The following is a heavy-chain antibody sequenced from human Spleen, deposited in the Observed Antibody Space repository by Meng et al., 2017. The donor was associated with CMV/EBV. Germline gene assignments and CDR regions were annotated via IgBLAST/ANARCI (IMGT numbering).Heavy chain of an antibody. CDR3: ARGNFVRFWSGYYPLLDAFDI. CDR1: GFSFSSYW. D-gene: IGHD3-3*01. Sequence: GSLRLSCAASGFSFSSYWMSWVRRAPGKGLEWIGSIYHTGSTYYNPSLKSRVTISLDTSKNQLSLKLSSVTAADTAVYYCARGNFVRFWSGYYPLLDAFDIWGQGTMVTVSS. CDR2: IYHTGST. J-gene: IGHJ3*02. V-gene: IGHV4-39*07.